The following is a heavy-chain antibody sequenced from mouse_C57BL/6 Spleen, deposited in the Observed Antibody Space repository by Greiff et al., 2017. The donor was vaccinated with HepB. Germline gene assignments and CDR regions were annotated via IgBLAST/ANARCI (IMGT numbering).Heavy chain of an antibody. CDR2: ISSGGSYT. CDR1: GFTFSSYG. CDR3: ARRDLGTTPYAMDY. V-gene: IGHV5-6*02. Sequence: EVMLVESGGDLVKPGGSLKLSCAASGFTFSSYGMSWVRQTPDKRLEWVATISSGGSYTYYPDSVKGRFTISRDNAKNTLYLQMSSLKSEDTAMYYCARRDLGTTPYAMDYWGQGTSVTVSS. D-gene: IGHD1-1*01. J-gene: IGHJ4*01.